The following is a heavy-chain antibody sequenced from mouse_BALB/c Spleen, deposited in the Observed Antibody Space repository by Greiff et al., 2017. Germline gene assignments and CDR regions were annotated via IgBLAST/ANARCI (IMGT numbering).Heavy chain of an antibody. V-gene: IGHV10-1*02. J-gene: IGHJ4*01. CDR1: GFTFNTYA. Sequence: EVMLVESGGGLVQPKGSLKLSCAASGFTFNTYAMNWVRQAPGKGLEWVARIRSKSNNYATYYADSVKDRFTISRDDSQSMLYLQMNNLKTEDTAMYYCVRHDDYDVDAMDYWGQGTSVTVSS. CDR3: VRHDDYDVDAMDY. D-gene: IGHD2-4*01. CDR2: IRSKSNNYAT.